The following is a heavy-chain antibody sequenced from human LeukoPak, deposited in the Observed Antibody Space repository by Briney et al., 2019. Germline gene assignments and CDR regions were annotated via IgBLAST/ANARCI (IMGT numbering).Heavy chain of an antibody. Sequence: PGGSLRLSCAASGFTFSSYSMNWVRQAPGKGLEWVSSISSSSSYIYYADSVKGRFTISRDNAKNSLYLQMNSLRAEDTAVYYCARRRIPGVIRHGFDIWGQGTMVTVSS. CDR1: GFTFSSYS. D-gene: IGHD2-2*02. V-gene: IGHV3-21*01. CDR2: ISSSSSYI. J-gene: IGHJ3*02. CDR3: ARRRIPGVIRHGFDI.